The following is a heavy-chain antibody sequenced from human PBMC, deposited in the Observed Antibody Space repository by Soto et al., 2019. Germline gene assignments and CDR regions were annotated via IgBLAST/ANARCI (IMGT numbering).Heavy chain of an antibody. D-gene: IGHD2-15*01. CDR3: ARRYCSGGSCYGMDV. J-gene: IGHJ6*02. CDR2: IIPLFGTA. Sequence: QVQLVQSGAEVKKPGSSVKVSCKTSGGTFSHYAISWVRQAPGQGLEWMGGIIPLFGTANYAQKFQGRVTITADESTSTAYMELSSLTSEDTAVYYCARRYCSGGSCYGMDVWGQGTTVTVSS. CDR1: GGTFSHYA. V-gene: IGHV1-69*12.